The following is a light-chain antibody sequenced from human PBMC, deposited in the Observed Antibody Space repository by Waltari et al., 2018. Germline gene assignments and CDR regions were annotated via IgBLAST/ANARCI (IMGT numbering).Light chain of an antibody. Sequence: EIVLTQSPATLSLSPGERATLSCRASQSVSSYLAWYQQKPGQAPRLLISDASNRATGSPSGFSGSGSGTDFTLTISSLEPEDFAVYYCQQRSNWPPALTFGGGTKVEIK. J-gene: IGKJ4*01. CDR1: QSVSSY. CDR3: QQRSNWPPALT. CDR2: DAS. V-gene: IGKV3-11*01.